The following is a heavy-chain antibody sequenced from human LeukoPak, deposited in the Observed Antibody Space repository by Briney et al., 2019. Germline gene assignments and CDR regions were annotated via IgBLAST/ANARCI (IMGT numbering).Heavy chain of an antibody. V-gene: IGHV4-39*01. CDR2: IYYSGTT. CDR1: GGSISSSSYY. CDR3: TSRTPTFYNYYMDV. Sequence: SETLSLTCTVSGGSISSSSYYWGWIRQHPGKGLEWIGSIYYSGTTYYNPSLKSRVTISVDTSKSQFSLKLSSVTAADTAVYYCTSRTPTFYNYYMDVWGKGTTVTVSS. D-gene: IGHD2/OR15-2a*01. J-gene: IGHJ6*03.